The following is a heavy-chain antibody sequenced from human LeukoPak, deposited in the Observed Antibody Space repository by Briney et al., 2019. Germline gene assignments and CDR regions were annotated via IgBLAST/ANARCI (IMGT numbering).Heavy chain of an antibody. Sequence: GASVKVSCKASGYTFTGYYMHWVRQAPGQGLEWMGWINPNSGGTNYAQKFQGRVTMTRDTSISTAYMELSRLRSDDTAVYYCARDPGPSTFEQRYYYYYMDVWGKGTTVTVSS. CDR2: INPNSGGT. D-gene: IGHD3-16*01. CDR1: GYTFTGYY. CDR3: ARDPGPSTFEQRYYYYYMDV. J-gene: IGHJ6*03. V-gene: IGHV1-2*02.